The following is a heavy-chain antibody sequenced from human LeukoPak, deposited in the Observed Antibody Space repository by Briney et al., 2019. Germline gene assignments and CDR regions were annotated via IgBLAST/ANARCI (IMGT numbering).Heavy chain of an antibody. CDR3: AKDWGSSGWYNYFDP. CDR1: GFTISSHG. Sequence: GTSLRLSCVVSGFTISSHGMHWVRQAPGKGLEWVAMISYHGSAKYYGDSVQGRFTISRDISKNTLYLQTDSLRPEDTAVYYCAKDWGSSGWYNYFDPWGQGTLVTVSS. V-gene: IGHV3-30*18. CDR2: ISYHGSAK. D-gene: IGHD6-19*01. J-gene: IGHJ5*02.